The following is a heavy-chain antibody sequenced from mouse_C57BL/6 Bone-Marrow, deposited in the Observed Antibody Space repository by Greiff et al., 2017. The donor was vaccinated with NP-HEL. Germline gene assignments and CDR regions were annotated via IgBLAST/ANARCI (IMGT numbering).Heavy chain of an antibody. CDR2: IDPGSGNT. J-gene: IGHJ2*01. CDR1: GYSFTSYY. V-gene: IGHV1-66*01. CDR3: ARTVVDFDY. Sequence: QVQLQQSGPELVKPGASVKISCKASGYSFTSYYIHWVKQRPGQGLEWIGWIDPGSGNTKYNEKFKGKATLTADTSSSTAYMQLSSLTSEDSAVYYCARTVVDFDYWGQGTTLTVSS. D-gene: IGHD1-1*02.